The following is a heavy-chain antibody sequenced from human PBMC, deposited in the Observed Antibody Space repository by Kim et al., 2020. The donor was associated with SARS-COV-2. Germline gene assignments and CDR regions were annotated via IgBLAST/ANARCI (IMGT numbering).Heavy chain of an antibody. D-gene: IGHD4-4*01. CDR1: GYTFTSYD. Sequence: ASVKVSCKASGYTFTSYDINWVRQAPGQGLEWMGWMNPNSGNTGYAQKFQGRVTMTRSTSISTAYMELSSLKSEDTAVYYCAKGTTVTGGVYYWCQRTLV. V-gene: IGHV1-8*01. CDR3: AKGTTVTGGVYY. J-gene: IGHJ4*02. CDR2: MNPNSGNT.